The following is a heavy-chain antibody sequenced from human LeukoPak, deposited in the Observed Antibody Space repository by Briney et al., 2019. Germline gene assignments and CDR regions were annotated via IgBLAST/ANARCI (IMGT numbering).Heavy chain of an antibody. CDR1: GYTFTGYY. D-gene: IGHD6-19*01. CDR2: VNPNGGGT. J-gene: IGHJ4*02. V-gene: IGHV1-2*02. CDR3: ARVAAMAGIGWGDFDY. Sequence: ASVKVSCKASGYTFTGYYMHWVRQAPGQGLEWMGWVNPNGGGTNYAQKFQGRVTMTSDTSITTSCMELSRLTSDDTAVYFCARVAAMAGIGWGDFDYWGQGTLVTVSS.